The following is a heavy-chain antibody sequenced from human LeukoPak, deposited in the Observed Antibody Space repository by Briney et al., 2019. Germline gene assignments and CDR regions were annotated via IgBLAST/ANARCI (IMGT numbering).Heavy chain of an antibody. D-gene: IGHD1-26*01. CDR3: ARDLDWELPKPSYYYYYGMDV. V-gene: IGHV3-11*01. Sequence: GGSLRLPCAASGFTFSDYYMSWIRQAPGKGLEGVSYISSSGSTIYYADSVKGRFTISRDNAKNSLYLQMNSLRAEDTAVYYCARDLDWELPKPSYYYYYGMDVWGQGTTVTVSS. CDR1: GFTFSDYY. J-gene: IGHJ6*02. CDR2: ISSSGSTI.